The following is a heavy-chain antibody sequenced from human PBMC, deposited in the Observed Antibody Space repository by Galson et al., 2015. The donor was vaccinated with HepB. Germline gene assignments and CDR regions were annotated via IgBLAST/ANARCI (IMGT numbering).Heavy chain of an antibody. CDR1: GFTFSSYS. D-gene: IGHD3-9*01. Sequence: SLRLSCAASGFTFSSYSMNWVRQAPGKGLEWVSSISSSSSYIYYADSVKGRFTISRDNAKNSLYLQMNSLRAEDTAVYYCARVGRYFDWLPYYYYGMDVWGQGTTVTVSS. V-gene: IGHV3-21*01. CDR2: ISSSSSYI. J-gene: IGHJ6*02. CDR3: ARVGRYFDWLPYYYYGMDV.